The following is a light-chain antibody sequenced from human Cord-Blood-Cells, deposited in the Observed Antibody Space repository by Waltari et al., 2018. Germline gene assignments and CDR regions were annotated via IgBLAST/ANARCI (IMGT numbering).Light chain of an antibody. CDR3: QSYDSSLSGSV. V-gene: IGLV1-40*01. CDR2: GNS. Sequence: QSVLTQPPSVSGAPGQRVTISCTGSSSNIGAGYDVHWYQQLPGTAPKLLIYGNSTRPSGVPDLFSGSKSGTSASLAITGLHAEDEADYYCQSYDSSLSGSVFGGGTKLTVL. CDR1: SSNIGAGYD. J-gene: IGLJ3*02.